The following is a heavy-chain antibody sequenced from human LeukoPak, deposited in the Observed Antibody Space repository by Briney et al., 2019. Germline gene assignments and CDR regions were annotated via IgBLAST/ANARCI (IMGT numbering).Heavy chain of an antibody. Sequence: ASVKVSCKASGYTFTSYYMHWVRQAPGQGLEWMGIINPSGGSTSYAQKFQGRVTMTRDTSTSTVYMGLSSLRSEDTAVYYCARGEDHYDSSGSLDYWGQGTLVTVSS. CDR2: INPSGGST. CDR3: ARGEDHYDSSGSLDY. CDR1: GYTFTSYY. V-gene: IGHV1-46*01. D-gene: IGHD3-22*01. J-gene: IGHJ4*02.